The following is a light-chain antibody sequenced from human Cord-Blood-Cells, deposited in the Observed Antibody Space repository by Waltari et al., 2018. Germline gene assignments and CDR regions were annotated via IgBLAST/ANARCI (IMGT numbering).Light chain of an antibody. J-gene: IGKJ4*01. CDR3: QQLSNWPPLT. V-gene: IGKV3-11*01. Sequence: EIVLTQSPATLSLSPGARATLSCRASQSVSSYLAWYQQKPGQAPRLLIYDAANRATGIPARFSGSGSGTDFTLTISSLEPEDFAVYYCQQLSNWPPLTFGGGTKVEIK. CDR2: DAA. CDR1: QSVSSY.